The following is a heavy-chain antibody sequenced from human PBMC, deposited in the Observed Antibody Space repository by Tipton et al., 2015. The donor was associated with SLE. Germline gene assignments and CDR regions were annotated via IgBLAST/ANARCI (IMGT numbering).Heavy chain of an antibody. Sequence: SLRLSCAASGFTFDTYGMHWVRQAPGKGPEWVAVTWYDGSNTFYADSVKGRFIISRDNSKNMLHLQMNSLRVEDTAVYYCAKMGYGLGATYFDSWGQGTLVTISS. CDR3: AKMGYGLGATYFDS. V-gene: IGHV3-33*03. CDR2: TWYDGSNT. J-gene: IGHJ4*02. CDR1: GFTFDTYG. D-gene: IGHD1-26*01.